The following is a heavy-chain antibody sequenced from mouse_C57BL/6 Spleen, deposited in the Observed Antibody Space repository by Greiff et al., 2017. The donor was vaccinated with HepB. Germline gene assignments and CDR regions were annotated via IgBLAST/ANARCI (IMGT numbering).Heavy chain of an antibody. J-gene: IGHJ4*01. Sequence: EVKLVESGGGLVKPGGSLKLSCAASGFTFSSYAMSWVRQTPEKRLEWVATISDGGSYTYYPDNVKGRFTISRDNAKNNLYLQMSHLKSEDTAMYYCARANYYGTLYAMDYWGQGTSVTVSS. CDR1: GFTFSSYA. CDR3: ARANYYGTLYAMDY. D-gene: IGHD1-1*01. CDR2: ISDGGSYT. V-gene: IGHV5-4*03.